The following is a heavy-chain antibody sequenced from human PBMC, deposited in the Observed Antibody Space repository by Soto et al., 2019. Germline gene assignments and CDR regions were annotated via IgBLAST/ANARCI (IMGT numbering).Heavy chain of an antibody. CDR2: ISSSSSYI. Sequence: SGGSLRLSCAASGFTFSSYSMNWVRQAPGKGLEWVSSISSSSSYIYYADSVKGRFTISRDNAKNSLYLQMNSLRAEDTAVYYCARMIGYSYGHYYYYGMDVWGQGTTVTVSS. CDR3: ARMIGYSYGHYYYYGMDV. J-gene: IGHJ6*02. CDR1: GFTFSSYS. D-gene: IGHD5-18*01. V-gene: IGHV3-21*01.